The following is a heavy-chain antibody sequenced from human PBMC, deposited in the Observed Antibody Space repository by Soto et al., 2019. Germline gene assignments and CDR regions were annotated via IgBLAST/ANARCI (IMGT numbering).Heavy chain of an antibody. CDR3: AHRQTYCGGNCYSGFDY. D-gene: IGHD2-21*02. V-gene: IGHV2-5*02. CDR2: IYWDDDK. CDR1: GFSLSTSGVG. Sequence: QITLKESGPTLVKPTQTLTLTCTFSGFSLSTSGVGVGWIRQPPGKALEWLALIYWDDDKRYSPSLKSRLTITKDSSKNQAVLTMTNMDPVDTATYYCAHRQTYCGGNCYSGFDYWGQGTLVTVSS. J-gene: IGHJ4*02.